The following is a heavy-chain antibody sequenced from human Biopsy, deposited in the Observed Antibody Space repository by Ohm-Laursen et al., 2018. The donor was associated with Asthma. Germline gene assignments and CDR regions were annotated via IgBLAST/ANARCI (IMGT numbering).Heavy chain of an antibody. D-gene: IGHD3-10*01. CDR3: ARAVDYSHYYGIDV. V-gene: IGHV1-18*01. J-gene: IGHJ6*02. CDR2: ISVYNGNT. Sequence: ASVKVACKTSGYTFNSAGITWVRQAPGQGLEWTGWISVYNGNTKVAQKLQDRVTMITDTSTSTAYMELRSLRSDDTAVYFCARAVDYSHYYGIDVWGQGTTVTVS. CDR1: GYTFNSAG.